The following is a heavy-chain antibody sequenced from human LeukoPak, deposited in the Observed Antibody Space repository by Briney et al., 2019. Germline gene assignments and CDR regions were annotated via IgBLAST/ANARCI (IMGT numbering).Heavy chain of an antibody. Sequence: PGESLKIFCKGSGYSFTTYWIGWARQMPGKGLEWMGIIYPGDSDTRYSPSFQGQVTISVDKSLNTAYLQWSSLRASDTAIYYCARHLSDSDWHKLDYWGQGTLVTVSS. CDR3: ARHLSDSDWHKLDY. CDR1: GYSFTTYW. CDR2: IYPGDSDT. V-gene: IGHV5-51*01. D-gene: IGHD6-19*01. J-gene: IGHJ4*02.